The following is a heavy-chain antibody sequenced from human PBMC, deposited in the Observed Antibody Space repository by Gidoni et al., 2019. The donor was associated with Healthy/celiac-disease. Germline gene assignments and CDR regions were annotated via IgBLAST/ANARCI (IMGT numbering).Heavy chain of an antibody. CDR1: GFTFSSYS. D-gene: IGHD6-13*01. CDR3: ARLIGYSSSWFDY. Sequence: EVQLVESGGGLVKPGGSLRLSCAASGFTFSSYSMNWVRQAPGTGLECVSSISSSSSYIYYADSVKGRFTISRDNAKNSLYLQMNSLRAEDTAVYYCARLIGYSSSWFDYWGQGTLVTVSS. V-gene: IGHV3-21*01. J-gene: IGHJ4*02. CDR2: ISSSSSYI.